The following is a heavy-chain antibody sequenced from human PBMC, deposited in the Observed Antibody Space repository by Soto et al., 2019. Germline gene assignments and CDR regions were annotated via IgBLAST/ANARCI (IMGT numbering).Heavy chain of an antibody. CDR2: IIPIFGTA. D-gene: IGHD2-15*01. Sequence: AASVKVSCKASGGSFSSYAISWVRRAPGQGLEWMGGIIPIFGTANYAQKFQGRVTITADESTSTAYMELSSLRSEDTAVYYCARDTGCSGGSCWRGNWFDPWGQGTLVTVSS. J-gene: IGHJ5*02. CDR1: GGSFSSYA. V-gene: IGHV1-69*13. CDR3: ARDTGCSGGSCWRGNWFDP.